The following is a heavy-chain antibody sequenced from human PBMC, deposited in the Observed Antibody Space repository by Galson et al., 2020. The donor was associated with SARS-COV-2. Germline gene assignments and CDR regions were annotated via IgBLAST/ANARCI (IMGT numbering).Heavy chain of an antibody. J-gene: IGHJ5*02. D-gene: IGHD2-15*01. Sequence: SGPTLVKPTQTLTLTCTFSGFSLSTSGMCVSWIRQPPGKALEWLALIDWDDDKYYSTSLKTRLTISKDTSKNQVVLTMTNMDPVDTATYYCARIRGYCSGGSCYLSWFDPWGQGTLVTVSS. CDR1: GFSLSTSGMC. CDR3: ARIRGYCSGGSCYLSWFDP. V-gene: IGHV2-70*01. CDR2: IDWDDDK.